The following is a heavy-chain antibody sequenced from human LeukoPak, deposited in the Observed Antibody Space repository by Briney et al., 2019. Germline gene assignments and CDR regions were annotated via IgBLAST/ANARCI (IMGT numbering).Heavy chain of an antibody. D-gene: IGHD4-17*01. CDR3: ARSGDSDYFDY. CDR1: GGSISSSSYY. V-gene: IGHV4-39*07. Sequence: IPSETLSLTCTVSGGSISSSSYYWGWIRQPPGKGLEWIGSIYYSGSTYYNPSLKSRVTISVDTSKNQFSLKLSSVTAADTAVYYCARSGDSDYFDYWGQGTLVTVSS. J-gene: IGHJ4*02. CDR2: IYYSGST.